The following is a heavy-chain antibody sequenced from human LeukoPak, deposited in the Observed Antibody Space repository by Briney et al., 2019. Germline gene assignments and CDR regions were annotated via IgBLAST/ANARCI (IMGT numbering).Heavy chain of an antibody. Sequence: SETLSLTCTVSGVSISSYYWSWIRQPAGKGLEWIGRIYTSGSTNYNPSLKSRVTMSVDTSKNQFSLKLSSVTAADTAVYYCAREFSSTSWLADYYYYYMDVWGKGTTVTVSS. V-gene: IGHV4-4*07. CDR3: AREFSSTSWLADYYYYYMDV. J-gene: IGHJ6*03. D-gene: IGHD2-2*01. CDR1: GVSISSYY. CDR2: IYTSGST.